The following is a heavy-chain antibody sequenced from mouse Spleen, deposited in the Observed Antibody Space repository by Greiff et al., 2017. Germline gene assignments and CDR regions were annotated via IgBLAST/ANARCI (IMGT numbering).Heavy chain of an antibody. CDR1: GFTFSDYY. D-gene: IGHD2-4*01. CDR3: ARQYDYFNWYFDV. CDR2: ISNGGGST. J-gene: IGHJ1*03. Sequence: EVKLVESGGGLVQPGGSLKLSCAASGFTFSDYYMYWVRQTPEKRLEWVAYISNGGGSTYYPDTVKGRFTISRDNAKNTLYLQMSRLKSEDTAMYYCARQYDYFNWYFDVWGTGTTVTVSS. V-gene: IGHV5-12*01.